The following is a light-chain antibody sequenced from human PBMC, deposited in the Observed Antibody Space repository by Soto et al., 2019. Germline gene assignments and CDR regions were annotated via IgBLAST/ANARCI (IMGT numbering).Light chain of an antibody. V-gene: IGKV3-15*01. Sequence: EILMTQSPANLSVSPGERANLSCRASQSVSRNLAWYQQKPGQAPRPLLYGASTRATGIPARFSGSGSGTEFTLTISSLQSEDVVVYYCQQYNNWSPYTFGQGTKLEIK. CDR1: QSVSRN. CDR3: QQYNNWSPYT. J-gene: IGKJ2*01. CDR2: GAS.